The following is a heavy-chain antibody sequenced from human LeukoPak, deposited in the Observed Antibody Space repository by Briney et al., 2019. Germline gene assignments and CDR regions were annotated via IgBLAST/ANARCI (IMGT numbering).Heavy chain of an antibody. CDR1: GFTFTNSA. CDR2: ISNSGGNT. Sequence: GGSLRLSCAASGFTFTNSAMSWVRQAPGKGLEWVSSISNSGGNTYYADSVKGRFTISRDNSKNTLYLQMNSLRVGDTAMHYCARGGCSTNSCYSVYWGQGTLVTVSS. CDR3: ARGGCSTNSCYSVY. V-gene: IGHV3-23*01. D-gene: IGHD2-15*01. J-gene: IGHJ4*02.